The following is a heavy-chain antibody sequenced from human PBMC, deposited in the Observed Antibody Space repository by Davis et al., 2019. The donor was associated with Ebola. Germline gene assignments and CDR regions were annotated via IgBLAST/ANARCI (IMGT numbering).Heavy chain of an antibody. CDR1: GFIFDDYA. V-gene: IGHV3-43*02. CDR2: ISGTSIMT. Sequence: GGSLRLSCTASGFIFDDYAMHWVRQPPGKGLEWVSFISGTSIMTYYADSVKGRFTVSRDNSKNSLYLQMNGLRPEDSGLYYCAKDAGPYADYGGFDYWGQGTLVTVSS. CDR3: AKDAGPYADYGGFDY. D-gene: IGHD4-17*01. J-gene: IGHJ4*02.